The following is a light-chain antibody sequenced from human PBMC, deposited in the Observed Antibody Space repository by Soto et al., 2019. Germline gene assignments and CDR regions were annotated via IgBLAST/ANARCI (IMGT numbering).Light chain of an antibody. CDR2: GYN. J-gene: IGLJ2*01. CDR1: SSNIGSNT. CDR3: AAWDDSLNGLV. Sequence: QSALTQSPSASGTPGQMVTISCSGSSSNIGSNTVNWYLQLPGAAPKLLIYGYNQRPSGIPDRFSGSKSGTSASLAVSGLQSEDEADYYCAAWDDSLNGLVFGGGTKVTVL. V-gene: IGLV1-44*01.